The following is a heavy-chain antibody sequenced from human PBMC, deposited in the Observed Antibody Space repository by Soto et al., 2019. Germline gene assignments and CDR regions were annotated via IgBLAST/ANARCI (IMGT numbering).Heavy chain of an antibody. CDR1: GGSITGHY. J-gene: IGHJ3*02. Sequence: VPPSETLSLTCTVSGGSITGHYWSWIRQSPGKGLEWIGYSHYSGNTNYNPSLKSRVTMSVDTSKNQFSLKLSSVTATDTAVYYCAKYDLLTGTHDAFDIWGQGTMVTVSS. CDR3: AKYDLLTGTHDAFDI. V-gene: IGHV4-59*08. D-gene: IGHD3-9*01. CDR2: SHYSGNT.